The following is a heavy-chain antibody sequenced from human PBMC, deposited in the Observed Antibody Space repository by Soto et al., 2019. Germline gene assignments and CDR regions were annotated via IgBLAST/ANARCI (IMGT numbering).Heavy chain of an antibody. CDR3: ARGRVRYYDSSGYSNFDY. CDR1: GFTFSSYA. J-gene: IGHJ4*02. D-gene: IGHD3-22*01. V-gene: IGHV3-30-3*01. Sequence: HPGGSLRLSCAASGFTFSSYAMHWVRQAPGKGLEWVAVISYDGSNKYYADSVKGRFTISRDNSKNTLYLQMNSLRAEDTAVYYCARGRVRYYDSSGYSNFDYWGQGTLVTVSS. CDR2: ISYDGSNK.